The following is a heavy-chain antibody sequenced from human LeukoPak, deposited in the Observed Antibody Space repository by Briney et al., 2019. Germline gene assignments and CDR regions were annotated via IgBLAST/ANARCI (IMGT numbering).Heavy chain of an antibody. D-gene: IGHD3-22*01. CDR1: GGSISSGSYY. J-gene: IGHJ5*02. CDR3: ARDADYYDSSGYYYGISWFDP. V-gene: IGHV4-61*02. Sequence: PSETLSLTCTVSGGSISSGSYYWSWIRQPAGKGLEWIGRIYTSGSTNYNPSLKSRVTISVDTSKNQFSLKLSSVTAADTAVYHCARDADYYDSSGYYYGISWFDPWGQGTLVTVSS. CDR2: IYTSGST.